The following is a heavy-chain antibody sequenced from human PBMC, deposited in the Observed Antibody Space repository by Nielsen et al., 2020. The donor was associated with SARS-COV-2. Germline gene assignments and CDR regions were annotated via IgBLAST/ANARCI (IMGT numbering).Heavy chain of an antibody. CDR1: GFTFSSYG. CDR3: AKDLGRKVSGYSYGLAFDY. J-gene: IGHJ4*02. D-gene: IGHD5-18*01. V-gene: IGHV3-30*18. CDR2: ISYDGSNK. Sequence: GESLKISCAASGFTFSSYGMHWVRQAPGKGLEWVAVISYDGSNKYYADSVKGRFTISRDNSKNTLYLQMNSLRAEDTAVYYCAKDLGRKVSGYSYGLAFDYWGQGTLVTVSS.